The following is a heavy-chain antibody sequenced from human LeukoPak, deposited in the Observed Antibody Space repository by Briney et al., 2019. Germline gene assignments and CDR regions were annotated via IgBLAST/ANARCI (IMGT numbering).Heavy chain of an antibody. CDR2: ISGTSTYI. J-gene: IGHJ6*02. Sequence: VGSLRLSWAASGFTLRSYNMNWVRQAQGQGLEWVSSISGTSTYIYYGDSVKGRFTISRDNAKNSLYLQMNSLRAEDAAVYYCARDPYRGRDGLDVWGQGTTVTVSS. D-gene: IGHD1-26*01. CDR1: GFTLRSYN. V-gene: IGHV3-21*01. CDR3: ARDPYRGRDGLDV.